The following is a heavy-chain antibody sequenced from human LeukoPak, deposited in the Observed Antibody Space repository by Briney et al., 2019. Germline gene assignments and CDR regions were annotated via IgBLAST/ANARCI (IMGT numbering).Heavy chain of an antibody. CDR1: SGSISTSNCY. V-gene: IGHV4-39*07. D-gene: IGHD5-18*01. CDR3: ASAKRWIQQWPNTNYYYYMDA. Sequence: SETLSLTCTVSSGSISTSNCYWGWVRQPPGKALEWIGNIFYSGSTYYSPSLKSRVTISLDTSKNQFSLKLSSVTAADTAVYYCASAKRWIQQWPNTNYYYYMDAWGKGTTVTVSS. CDR2: IFYSGST. J-gene: IGHJ6*03.